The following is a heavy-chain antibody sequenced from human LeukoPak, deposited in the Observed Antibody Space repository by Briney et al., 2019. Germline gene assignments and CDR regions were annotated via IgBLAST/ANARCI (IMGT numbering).Heavy chain of an antibody. Sequence: GESLRLSCAASGFTFGSYAMHWVRQAPGKGLEWVAVISYDGSNKYYADSVKGRFTISRDNSKNTLYLQMNSLRAEDTAVYYCARDERGSYTFDYWGQGTLVTVSS. CDR1: GFTFGSYA. V-gene: IGHV3-30*04. J-gene: IGHJ4*02. CDR3: ARDERGSYTFDY. D-gene: IGHD1-26*01. CDR2: ISYDGSNK.